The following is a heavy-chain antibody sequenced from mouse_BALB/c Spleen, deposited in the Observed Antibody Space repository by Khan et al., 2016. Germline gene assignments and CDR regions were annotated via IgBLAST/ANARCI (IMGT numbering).Heavy chain of an antibody. CDR3: ARAWYYGYLAY. D-gene: IGHD1-1*01. CDR1: GFDFSRYW. Sequence: EVKLLESGGGLVQPGGSLKLSCAASGFDFSRYWMSWVRQAPGKGLEWIGEINPDSSTINYTPSLKDKFIITRDNANNTLYLQMSKVRSEDTAVYYCARAWYYGYLAYWGQGTLVTVSA. J-gene: IGHJ3*01. CDR2: INPDSSTI. V-gene: IGHV4-1*02.